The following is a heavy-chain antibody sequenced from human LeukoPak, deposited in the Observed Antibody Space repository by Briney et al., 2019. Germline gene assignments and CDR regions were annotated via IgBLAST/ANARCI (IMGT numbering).Heavy chain of an antibody. Sequence: GGSLRLSCAASGFIFSNAWMNWVRQAPGKGLEWVGRIKSKTDGGTTDYAAPVKGRFIISRDDSKNTLYLQMNSLKTEDTALYYCTTVYLSGEGNDYWGQGTLVTVSS. D-gene: IGHD3-9*01. J-gene: IGHJ4*02. V-gene: IGHV3-15*07. CDR3: TTVYLSGEGNDY. CDR1: GFIFSNAW. CDR2: IKSKTDGGTT.